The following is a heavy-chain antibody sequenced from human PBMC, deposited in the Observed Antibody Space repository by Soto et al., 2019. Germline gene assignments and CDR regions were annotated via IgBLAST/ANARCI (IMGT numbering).Heavy chain of an antibody. D-gene: IGHD2-2*03. CDR2: IYYSGST. Sequence: SETLSLTCTVSGGSISSYYWTWIRQPPGKGLEWIGYIYYSGSTNYNPSLKSRVTISVATSKTQFSLKLSSVTAADTAVYYCARQDGYYNYMNVGDKGTRFTFSS. CDR3: ARQDGYYNYMNV. CDR1: GGSISSYY. V-gene: IGHV4-59*08. J-gene: IGHJ6*03.